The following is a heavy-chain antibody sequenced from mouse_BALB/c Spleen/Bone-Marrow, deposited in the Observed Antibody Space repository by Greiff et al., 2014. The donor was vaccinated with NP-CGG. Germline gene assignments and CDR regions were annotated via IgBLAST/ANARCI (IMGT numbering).Heavy chain of an antibody. J-gene: IGHJ3*01. CDR2: ILPGSGST. V-gene: IGHV1-9*01. CDR1: GYTFSSYW. Sequence: QVQLQQSGAELMKPGASVKISCKTSGYTFSSYWIEWVKQRPGHGLEWIGEILPGSGSTYSNEKFRGKATLTADTSSNTAYMQLSSLTSEDSAVYYCARELGLRLAYWGQGTLVTVSA. CDR3: ARELGLRLAY. D-gene: IGHD3-1*01.